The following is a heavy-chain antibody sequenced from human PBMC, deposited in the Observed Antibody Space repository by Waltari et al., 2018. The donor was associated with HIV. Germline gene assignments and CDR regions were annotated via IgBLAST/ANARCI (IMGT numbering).Heavy chain of an antibody. J-gene: IGHJ4*02. CDR2: IYSGGST. Sequence: EVQLMESGGGLIQPGGSLRLSCAASGFTVSSNYMSWVRQAPGKGLGGVSVIYSGGSTYYAGSVKGRFTISRDNSKITLYLQMNSLRAEDTAVYYCARGFLWFGEGYFDSWGQGTLVTVSS. CDR3: ARGFLWFGEGYFDS. D-gene: IGHD3-10*01. V-gene: IGHV3-53*01. CDR1: GFTVSSNY.